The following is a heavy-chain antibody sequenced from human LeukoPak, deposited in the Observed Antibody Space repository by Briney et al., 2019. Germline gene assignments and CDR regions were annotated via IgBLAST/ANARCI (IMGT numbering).Heavy chain of an antibody. J-gene: IGHJ6*03. V-gene: IGHV1-18*01. Sequence: EASVKVSCKASGYTFTSYGISWVRQAPGQGLEWMGWISAYNGNTNYAQKLQGRVTMTTDTSTSTAYMELRSLRSDDTAVYYCARDVIVAVPNPVGPYYYYYMDVWGKGTTVTVSS. CDR2: ISAYNGNT. CDR3: ARDVIVAVPNPVGPYYYYYMDV. CDR1: GYTFTSYG. D-gene: IGHD2-2*01.